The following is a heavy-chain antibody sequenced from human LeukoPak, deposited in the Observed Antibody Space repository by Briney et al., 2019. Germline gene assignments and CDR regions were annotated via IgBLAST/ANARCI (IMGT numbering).Heavy chain of an antibody. CDR3: ARGLPEVRGVPLGGY. D-gene: IGHD3-10*01. CDR1: GGTFSSYA. V-gene: IGHV1-69*13. CDR2: IIPIFGTA. Sequence: SVKVSCKASGGTFSSYAISWVRQAPGQGLEWMGGIIPIFGTANYAQKFQGRVTITADESTSTAYMELSSLRSEDTAVYYCARGLPEVRGVPLGGYWGQGTLVTVSS. J-gene: IGHJ4*02.